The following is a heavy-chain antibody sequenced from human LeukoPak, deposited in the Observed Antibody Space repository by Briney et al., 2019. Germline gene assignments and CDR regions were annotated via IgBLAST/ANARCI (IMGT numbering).Heavy chain of an antibody. D-gene: IGHD6-13*01. CDR3: ARVTLEQHAQFDI. V-gene: IGHV1-69*13. J-gene: IGHJ3*02. Sequence: SVKVSCKASGGTFSIYAISWVRQAPGQGLEWMGGIIPIFGTANYAQKFQGRVTITADESTSTAYMELSSLRSEDTAVYYCARVTLEQHAQFDIWGQGTMVTVSS. CDR2: IIPIFGTA. CDR1: GGTFSIYA.